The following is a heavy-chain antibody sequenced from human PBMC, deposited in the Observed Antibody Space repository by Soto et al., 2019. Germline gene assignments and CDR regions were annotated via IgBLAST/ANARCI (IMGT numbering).Heavy chain of an antibody. D-gene: IGHD6-13*01. V-gene: IGHV2-5*02. CDR3: AHVYWAASGTSYYLVY. Sequence: QITLTESGPPLVKPTQTLTLTCTFSGFSFSTSAVGVGWIRQPPGKALEWLALIYWDDGKRYSPFLMSRLTITKDTSTNQVVLTMTITDPVYTGTYYCAHVYWAASGTSYYLVYWGEGTLVTVSP. J-gene: IGHJ4*02. CDR2: IYWDDGK. CDR1: GFSFSTSAVG.